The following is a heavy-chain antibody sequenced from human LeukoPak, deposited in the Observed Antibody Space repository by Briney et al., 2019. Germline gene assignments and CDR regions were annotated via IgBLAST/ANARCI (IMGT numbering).Heavy chain of an antibody. Sequence: SETLSLTCAVSGGSVSSDTYYWHWIRRSPGKGLEWVGFVYYSGRTKYNPSLKSRVTMSVDKSKNQFSLKLSSVTAADTAVYYCARINRYRFDYWGQGTLVTVSS. CDR2: VYYSGRT. J-gene: IGHJ4*02. D-gene: IGHD1-14*01. CDR1: GGSVSSDTYY. V-gene: IGHV4-61*01. CDR3: ARINRYRFDY.